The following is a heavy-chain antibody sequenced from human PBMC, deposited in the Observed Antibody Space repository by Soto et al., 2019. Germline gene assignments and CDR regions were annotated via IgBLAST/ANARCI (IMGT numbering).Heavy chain of an antibody. Sequence: QVQLVQSGAEVKKPGASVKVSCKASGYTFTSYGISWVRQAPGQGLEWMGWISAYNGNTNYAQKLQGRVTMTTDTSTSTAYVELRSLRSDDTAVYYCARDTRYCSGGSCYAGYWGQGTLVTVSS. CDR2: ISAYNGNT. D-gene: IGHD2-15*01. J-gene: IGHJ4*02. V-gene: IGHV1-18*04. CDR3: ARDTRYCSGGSCYAGY. CDR1: GYTFTSYG.